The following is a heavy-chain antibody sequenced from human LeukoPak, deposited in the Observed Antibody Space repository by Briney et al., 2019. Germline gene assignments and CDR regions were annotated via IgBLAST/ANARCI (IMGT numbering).Heavy chain of an antibody. J-gene: IGHJ1*01. Sequence: SETLSLTCTVSGGSISCYYWSWIRQPPGEGLEWIGYIYYSGSTNYNPSLKSRVTISVDTSKNQFSLKLSSVTAADTAVYYCARRDSGVNSGVYFQHWGQGSLVTVSS. V-gene: IGHV4-59*08. CDR2: IYYSGST. CDR3: ARRDSGVNSGVYFQH. D-gene: IGHD4-23*01. CDR1: GGSISCYY.